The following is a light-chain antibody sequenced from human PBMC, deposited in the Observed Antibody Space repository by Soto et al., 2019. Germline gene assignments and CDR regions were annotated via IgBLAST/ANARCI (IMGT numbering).Light chain of an antibody. CDR3: QHYNNCPPST. Sequence: EIVMTQSPATLSASPGERATLSCRASQSVSVNLAWYQQNPGQAPRLLIYGASTRATGIPARFSGGGSGTECTLPISSPQSDDFAVYYCQHYNNCPPSTFGQGTKVDIK. CDR1: QSVSVN. CDR2: GAS. V-gene: IGKV3-15*01. J-gene: IGKJ1*01.